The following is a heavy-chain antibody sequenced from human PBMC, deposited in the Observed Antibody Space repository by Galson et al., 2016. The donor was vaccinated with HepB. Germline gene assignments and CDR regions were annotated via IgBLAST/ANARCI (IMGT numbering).Heavy chain of an antibody. CDR2: LHHGGTT. D-gene: IGHD1-26*01. CDR3: ARHALLGAKDFHN. CDR1: GGPITNNYY. J-gene: IGHJ4*02. V-gene: IGHV4-39*01. Sequence: LSLTCTASGGPITNNYYWAWIRQSPGKGLEWIGSLHHGGTTYYNPSLMSRFTTSVDTSKNQFSLNLNSVTAADTAVYYCARHALLGAKDFHNWGQGTLVTVS.